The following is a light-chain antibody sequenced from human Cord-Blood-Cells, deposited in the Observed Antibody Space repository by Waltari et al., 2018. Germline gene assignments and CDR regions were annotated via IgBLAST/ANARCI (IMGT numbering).Light chain of an antibody. CDR2: RNN. V-gene: IGLV1-47*01. CDR1: SSNIGSNY. Sequence: QSVLTQPPSASGTPGHRVTFPSSGRSSNIGSNYVYWYQQLPGTAPKLLIYRNNQRPSGVPDRFSGSKSGTSASLAISGLRSEDEADYYCAAWDDSLSGWVFGGGTKLTVL. J-gene: IGLJ3*02. CDR3: AAWDDSLSGWV.